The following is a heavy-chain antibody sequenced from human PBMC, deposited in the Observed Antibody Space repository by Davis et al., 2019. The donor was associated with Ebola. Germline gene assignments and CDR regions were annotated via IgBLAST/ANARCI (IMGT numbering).Heavy chain of an antibody. J-gene: IGHJ6*02. CDR2: ISYDGSNK. CDR1: GFTFSSYG. CDR3: ARGSSGWYWFGMDV. Sequence: GESLKISCAASGFTFSSYGMHWVRQAPGKGLEWVAVISYDGSNKYYADSVKGRFTISRDNSKNTLYLQMNSLRAEDTAVYYCARGSSGWYWFGMDVWGQWTTVTVSS. V-gene: IGHV3-30*03. D-gene: IGHD6-19*01.